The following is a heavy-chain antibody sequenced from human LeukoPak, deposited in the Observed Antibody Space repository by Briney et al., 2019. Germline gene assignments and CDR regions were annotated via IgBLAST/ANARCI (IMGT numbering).Heavy chain of an antibody. J-gene: IGHJ4*02. CDR3: AKIATTIGDFDY. V-gene: IGHV3-23*01. D-gene: IGHD2-21*01. CDR1: GFIFSSHG. Sequence: GGSLRLSCVASGFIFSSHGMSWVRQAPGKGLEWVSAISGSGGSTYYADSVKGRFTISRDNSKNTLYLQMNSLRAEDTAVYYCAKIATTIGDFDYWGQGTLVTVSS. CDR2: ISGSGGST.